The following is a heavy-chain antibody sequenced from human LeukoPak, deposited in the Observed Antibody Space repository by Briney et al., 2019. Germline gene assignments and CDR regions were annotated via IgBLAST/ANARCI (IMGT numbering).Heavy chain of an antibody. Sequence: PSETLSLTCAVPGGSLRGYYWSSIRQTPGKGLEWIGEINHSGSTNYNPSLKSRVTISVDTSKNKFSLKLTSVTAADTAVYYCARGYGDFDYWGQGTLVTVSS. J-gene: IGHJ4*02. CDR2: INHSGST. D-gene: IGHD4-17*01. CDR1: GGSLRGYY. V-gene: IGHV4-34*01. CDR3: ARGYGDFDY.